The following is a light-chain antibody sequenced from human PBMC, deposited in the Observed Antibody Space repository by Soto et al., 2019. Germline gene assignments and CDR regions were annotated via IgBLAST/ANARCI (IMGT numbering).Light chain of an antibody. CDR2: EAS. V-gene: IGKV1-39*01. CDR3: QQSSTAPFT. J-gene: IGKJ3*01. CDR1: QNINTY. Sequence: DIQMTQSPSSLSASVGDRVTITCRASQNINTYLNWYQQKPGKAPKLLIFEASSLQSGVPSRFSGSGSRTDCTLTISSLQPEDFATYYCQQSSTAPFTFGPGTKVDIK.